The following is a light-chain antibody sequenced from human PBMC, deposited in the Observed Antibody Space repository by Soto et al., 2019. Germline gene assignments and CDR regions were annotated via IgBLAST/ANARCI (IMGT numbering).Light chain of an antibody. Sequence: EIVMTQSPLSLTVTPGEPASISCKSSQRLQHNNGNTSLDWYMQKPGQSPQLLLYLGSRRAPGAPDRVSGSGSGTEFALRISTADADDAAFYYCMQALQSPRTFGQGTKLEI. CDR3: MQALQSPRT. J-gene: IGKJ1*01. V-gene: IGKV2-28*01. CDR2: LGS. CDR1: QRLQHNNGNTS.